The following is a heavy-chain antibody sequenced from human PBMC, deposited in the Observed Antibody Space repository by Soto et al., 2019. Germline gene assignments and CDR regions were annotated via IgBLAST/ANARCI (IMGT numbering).Heavy chain of an antibody. Sequence: VQLVESGGGLVQPGRSLRLSCAASGFTFDNYAMRWVRQAPGKGPEWVSSISWNSGAVGYAASVRGRFTISRDNARNTLLLQIHILRPKLTALYNCAKDISNNYPYAGTCFDSWGQGTLLTVSP. CDR2: ISWNSGAV. V-gene: IGHV3-9*01. CDR3: AKDISNNYPYAGTCFDS. J-gene: IGHJ5*02. D-gene: IGHD1-1*01. CDR1: GFTFDNYA.